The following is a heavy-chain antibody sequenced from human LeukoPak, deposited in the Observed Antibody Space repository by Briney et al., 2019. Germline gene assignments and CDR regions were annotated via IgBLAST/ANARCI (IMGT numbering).Heavy chain of an antibody. CDR1: GFTFSTYA. D-gene: IGHD5-24*01. Sequence: TGGSLRLSCAASGFTFSTYAMHWVRQAPGKGLEWVALISYDGSKKHFADSVKGRFTISRDNPKNTLYLQMNSLRGEDTAVYYCARDSARRDGYNFDYWGQGTLVTVSS. CDR3: ARDSARRDGYNFDY. CDR2: ISYDGSKK. V-gene: IGHV3-30*04. J-gene: IGHJ4*02.